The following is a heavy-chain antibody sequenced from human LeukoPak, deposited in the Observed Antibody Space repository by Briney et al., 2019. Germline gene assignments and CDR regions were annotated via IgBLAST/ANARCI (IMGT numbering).Heavy chain of an antibody. J-gene: IGHJ4*02. Sequence: ASVKVSCKASGYTFTSYGISWVRQAPGQGLEWTGWISAYNGNTNYAQKLQGRVTMTTDTSTSTAYMALRSLRSDDTAVYYCADALGSYGDYWGQGTLVTVSS. V-gene: IGHV1-18*01. CDR2: ISAYNGNT. CDR3: ADALGSYGDY. D-gene: IGHD1-26*01. CDR1: GYTFTSYG.